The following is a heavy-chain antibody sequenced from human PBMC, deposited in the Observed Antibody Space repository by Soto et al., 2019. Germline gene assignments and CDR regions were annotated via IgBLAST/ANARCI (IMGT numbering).Heavy chain of an antibody. CDR1: GFTVRSNY. V-gene: IGHV3-53*01. Sequence: PGGSLRLSCAASGFTVRSNYMSWVRQAPGKGLEWVSVIYSGGSTYYADSVKGRFTISRDNSKNTLYLQMNSLRAEDTAVYYCARGGEGIAAAIDYWGQGTLVTVSS. CDR3: ARGGEGIAAAIDY. J-gene: IGHJ4*02. CDR2: IYSGGST. D-gene: IGHD6-13*01.